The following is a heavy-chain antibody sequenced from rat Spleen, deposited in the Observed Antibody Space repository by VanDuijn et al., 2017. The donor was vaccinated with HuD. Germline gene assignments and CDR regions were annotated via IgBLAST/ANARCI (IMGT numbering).Heavy chain of an antibody. CDR3: TRGPPRDAVEHYSGYCFDY. V-gene: IGHV2S8*01. Sequence: QVQLKESGPGLVQHSQTLSLTCTVSGFSLSSYGVSWVRQPPGKGLEWIAAISTGGNTYYNSGLKSRLSISRDTSKSQVFLKMNSLQTEDTAIYFYTRGPPRDAVEHYSGYCFDYWGQGVMVTVSS. CDR2: ISTGGNT. CDR1: GFSLSSYG. D-gene: IGHD1-1*01. J-gene: IGHJ2*01.